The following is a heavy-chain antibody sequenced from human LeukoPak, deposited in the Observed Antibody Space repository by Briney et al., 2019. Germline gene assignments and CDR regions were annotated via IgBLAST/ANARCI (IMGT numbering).Heavy chain of an antibody. CDR3: ARPVADNTLHSASDY. CDR1: GYSISSGYY. D-gene: IGHD6-19*01. Sequence: SETLSLACAVSGYSISSGYYWGWIRPPPGKGLEWIGSIYHSGSTYYNPSLKSRVTISVDTSKNQFSLRLSSVTAADTAVYYCARPVADNTLHSASDYWGQGTLVTVSS. V-gene: IGHV4-38-2*01. J-gene: IGHJ4*02. CDR2: IYHSGST.